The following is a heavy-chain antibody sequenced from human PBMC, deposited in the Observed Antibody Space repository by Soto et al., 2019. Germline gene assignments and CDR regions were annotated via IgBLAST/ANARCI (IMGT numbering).Heavy chain of an antibody. D-gene: IGHD5-18*01. CDR2: IIPIFGTA. CDR1: GGTFRSYA. J-gene: IGHJ6*01. V-gene: IGHV1-69*12. Sequence: QVQLVQSGAEVKKPGSSVKVSCKASGGTFRSYAMSWVRQAPGQGLEWIGGIIPIFGTANYARKFQGRVTITADASASTAYRVPSSLSSRHTAVYYCGTNTGIDSYYHGMDVWGQGTTVTVSS. CDR3: GTNTGIDSYYHGMDV.